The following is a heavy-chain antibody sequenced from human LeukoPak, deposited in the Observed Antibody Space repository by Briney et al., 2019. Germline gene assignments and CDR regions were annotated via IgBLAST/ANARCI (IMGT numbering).Heavy chain of an antibody. D-gene: IGHD1-26*01. CDR2: IYYSGSI. Sequence: SETLSLTCAVSGYSISSSNWWGWIRQPPGKGLEWIGYIYYSGSIYYNPSLKSRVIISVDTSKNQFSLKLSSVTAADTAVYYCAKDTVGATFPGAFDIWGQGTMVTVSS. V-gene: IGHV4-28*03. J-gene: IGHJ3*02. CDR3: AKDTVGATFPGAFDI. CDR1: GYSISSSNW.